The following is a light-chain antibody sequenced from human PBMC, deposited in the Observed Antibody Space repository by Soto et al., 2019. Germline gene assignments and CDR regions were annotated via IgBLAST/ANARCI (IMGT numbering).Light chain of an antibody. J-gene: IGKJ1*01. CDR2: ATS. CDR1: PSIGRS. V-gene: IGKV1-39*01. Sequence: DIRMTQFPPSSCGSXGDRVIIHCRARPSIGRSLNRYQQKPRTAPNIXXYATSTLYPVAPPRFSGSVSARNFSPTISGLQPEDFATYYRQHSYSTPWTFGQGTKVDI. CDR3: QHSYSTPWT.